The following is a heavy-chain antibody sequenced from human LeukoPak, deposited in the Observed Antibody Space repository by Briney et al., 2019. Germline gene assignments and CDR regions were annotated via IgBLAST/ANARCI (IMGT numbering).Heavy chain of an antibody. J-gene: IGHJ4*02. CDR3: TRNLYGSGYPPLDY. CDR1: AFTFGDYA. V-gene: IGHV3-49*04. Sequence: GGSLRLSCTASAFTFGDYAMSWVRQAPGKGLEWVGFIRSKAYGGTTEYAASVKGRFTISRDDSKSIAYLQMNSLKTEDTAVYYCTRNLYGSGYPPLDYWGQGTLVTVSS. D-gene: IGHD3-10*01. CDR2: IRSKAYGGTT.